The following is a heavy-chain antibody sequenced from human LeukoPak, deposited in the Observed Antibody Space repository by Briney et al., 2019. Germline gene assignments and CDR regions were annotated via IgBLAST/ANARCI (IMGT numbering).Heavy chain of an antibody. Sequence: GRSLRLPCAASGFTFSSYGMHWVRQAPGKGLEWVAVIWYDGSNKYYADSVKGRFTISRDNSKNTLYLQMNSLRAEDTAVYYCARDRSGSLAGGDYWGQGTLVTVSS. CDR2: IWYDGSNK. CDR3: ARDRSGSLAGGDY. D-gene: IGHD3-10*01. CDR1: GFTFSSYG. V-gene: IGHV3-33*01. J-gene: IGHJ4*02.